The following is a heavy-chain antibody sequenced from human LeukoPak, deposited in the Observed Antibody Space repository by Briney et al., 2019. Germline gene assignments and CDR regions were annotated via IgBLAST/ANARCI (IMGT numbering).Heavy chain of an antibody. V-gene: IGHV4-38-2*02. CDR3: ARRPDTYQDY. Sequence: SETLSLTCSVSGYSISSGYYWGWIRPRPGKGLEWIGTIHHSGSTYYNPSLKSRVTISVDTSKNQFSLKLSSVTAADTAVYYCARRPDTYQDYWGQGTLVTVSS. CDR1: GYSISSGYY. J-gene: IGHJ4*02. CDR2: IHHSGST. D-gene: IGHD1-14*01.